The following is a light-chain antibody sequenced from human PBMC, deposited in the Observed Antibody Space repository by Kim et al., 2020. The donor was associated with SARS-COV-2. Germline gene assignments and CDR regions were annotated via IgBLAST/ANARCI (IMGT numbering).Light chain of an antibody. CDR2: GAS. Sequence: EIVLTQSPGTLSLSPGERATLSCRASQSVSSSYLAWYQQKPGQAPRLLIYGASSRATGIPDRFSGSRSGTDFALTISRLEPEDFAVYYCQQYGRSPLTFGRGTKVDI. CDR1: QSVSSSY. V-gene: IGKV3-20*01. J-gene: IGKJ1*01. CDR3: QQYGRSPLT.